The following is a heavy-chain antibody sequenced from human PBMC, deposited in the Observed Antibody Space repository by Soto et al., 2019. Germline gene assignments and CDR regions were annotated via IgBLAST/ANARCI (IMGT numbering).Heavy chain of an antibody. V-gene: IGHV4-30-2*01. CDR2: IYHSGST. CDR1: GGSISSGGYS. Sequence: QLQLQESGSGLVKPSQTLSLTCAVSGGSISSGGYSWSWIRQPPGKGLEWIGYIYHSGSTYYNPSLKSRVTISVDRSKNQFSLKLSSVTAADTAVYYCARVNYDYVWGSYRPYGMDVCGQGTTVTVSS. J-gene: IGHJ6*02. CDR3: ARVNYDYVWGSYRPYGMDV. D-gene: IGHD3-16*02.